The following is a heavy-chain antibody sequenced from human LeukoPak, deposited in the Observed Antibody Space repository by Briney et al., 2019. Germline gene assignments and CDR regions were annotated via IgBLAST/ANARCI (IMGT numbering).Heavy chain of an antibody. CDR2: IGGSGTPI. CDR3: ARPPTVTTRGYHFGY. V-gene: IGHV3-11*04. Sequence: GGSLRLSCAASGFTFDDYYMSWIRQAPGKGLEWISYIGGSGTPIYYADSVRGRFTISRDNTKNSLYLQMNSLRAEDTAVYYCARPPTVTTRGYHFGYWGQGTLVTVSS. J-gene: IGHJ4*02. CDR1: GFTFDDYY. D-gene: IGHD4-17*01.